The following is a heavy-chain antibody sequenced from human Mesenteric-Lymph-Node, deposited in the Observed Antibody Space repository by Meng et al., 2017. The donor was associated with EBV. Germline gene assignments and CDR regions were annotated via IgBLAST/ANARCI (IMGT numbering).Heavy chain of an antibody. CDR2: VHSTGST. D-gene: IGHD3-22*01. Sequence: QGHRKDAGPCMVRPPETLSLTCSASGDTVNSATYYWSWIRKPPGKGLEWIASVHSTGSTNYNPSLMSPVTISLDTSKSQFSLTLTYVTAADTAVYYCASQGYYDSGAWGDYFDYWGQGSLVTVSS. V-gene: IGHV4-61*01. CDR1: GDTVNSATYY. J-gene: IGHJ4*02. CDR3: ASQGYYDSGAWGDYFDY.